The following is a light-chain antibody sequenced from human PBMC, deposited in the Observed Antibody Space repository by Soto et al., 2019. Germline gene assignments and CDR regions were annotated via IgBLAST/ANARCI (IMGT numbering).Light chain of an antibody. V-gene: IGKV1-5*01. CDR2: DAS. CDR3: QQYNSDSRT. CDR1: QRISTW. Sequence: DIQMTQSPSTLSASVGDRVTITCRASQRISTWLAWYQQKPGNAPKLLIFDASNLESGVPSRFSGSGSGTDFTLTIVSLQPDDFATYYCQQYNSDSRTFGQGTELDIK. J-gene: IGKJ1*01.